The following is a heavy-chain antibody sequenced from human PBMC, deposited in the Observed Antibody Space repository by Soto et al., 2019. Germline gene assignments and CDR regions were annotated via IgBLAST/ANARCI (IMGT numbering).Heavy chain of an antibody. CDR2: IWYDGSNK. Sequence: QVQLVESGGGVVQPGRSLRLSCAASGFTFSSYGMHWVRQAPGKGLEWVAVIWYDGSNKYYADSVKGRFTISRDNSKNTLYLQMNSLRAEDTAVYYCARPVAATHYYYYGMDVWGQGTTVTFSS. CDR3: ARPVAATHYYYYGMDV. CDR1: GFTFSSYG. J-gene: IGHJ6*02. D-gene: IGHD2-15*01. V-gene: IGHV3-33*01.